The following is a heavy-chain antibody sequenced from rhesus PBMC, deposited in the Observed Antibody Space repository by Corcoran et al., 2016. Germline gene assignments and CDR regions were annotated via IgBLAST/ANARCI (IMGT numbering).Heavy chain of an antibody. J-gene: IGHJ4*01. CDR1: GYSISSGSS. D-gene: IGHD5-36*02. V-gene: IGHV4S14*01. Sequence: QVQLQESGPGLVKPSETLSLPFAVPGYSISSGSSWGWIRQPPGTWLEWIGSIYGSGGSNYLNPSLKSRVTLSVDTSKNQFALKLSSVTAADTAVYYCARRLATVTLSYFDYWGQGVLVTVSS. CDR2: IYGSGGSN. CDR3: ARRLATVTLSYFDY.